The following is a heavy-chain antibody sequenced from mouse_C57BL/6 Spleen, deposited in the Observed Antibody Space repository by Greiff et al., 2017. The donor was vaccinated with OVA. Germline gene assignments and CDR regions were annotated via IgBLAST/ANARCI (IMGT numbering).Heavy chain of an antibody. CDR1: GFSLTSYG. D-gene: IGHD2-2*01. CDR3: AREKGGYDGAWFAY. Sequence: VKVEESGPGLVAPSQSLSITCTVSGFSLTSYGVHWVRQPPGKGLEWLVVIWSDGSTTYNSALKSRLSISKDNSKSQVFLKMNSLQTDDTAMYYCAREKGGYDGAWFAYWGQGTLVTVSA. V-gene: IGHV2-6*03. CDR2: IWSDGST. J-gene: IGHJ3*01.